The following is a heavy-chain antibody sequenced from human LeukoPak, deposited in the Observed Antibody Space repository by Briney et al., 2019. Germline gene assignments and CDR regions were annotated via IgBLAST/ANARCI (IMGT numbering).Heavy chain of an antibody. J-gene: IGHJ4*02. D-gene: IGHD4-23*01. V-gene: IGHV3-21*01. Sequence: GGSLRLSCAASGFTFSSYSMNWVRQASGKGLEWVSSISSSSSYIYYADSVKGRFTISRDNAKNSLYLQMNSLRAEDTAVYYCARRNDYGGTEMDYWGQGTLVTVSS. CDR3: ARRNDYGGTEMDY. CDR1: GFTFSSYS. CDR2: ISSSSSYI.